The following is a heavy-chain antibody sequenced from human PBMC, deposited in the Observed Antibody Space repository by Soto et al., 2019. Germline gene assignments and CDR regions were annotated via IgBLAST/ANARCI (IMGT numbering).Heavy chain of an antibody. CDR1: GFTFASCG. Sequence: GGSLRLSCLASGFTFASCGMNWVRQAPGKGLEWVAGISQTGANTYYADSVRGRFIISRDNSRNTVSLEMNSLRGEDSALYYCEKEGAKTTWNFDFWGQGTKVTVSS. V-gene: IGHV3-23*01. D-gene: IGHD1-26*01. CDR2: ISQTGANT. J-gene: IGHJ4*02. CDR3: EKEGAKTTWNFDF.